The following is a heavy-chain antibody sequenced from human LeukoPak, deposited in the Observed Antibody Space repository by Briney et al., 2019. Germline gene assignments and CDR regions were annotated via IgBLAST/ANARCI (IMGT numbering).Heavy chain of an antibody. V-gene: IGHV1-69*04. CDR3: ARDSVGATYYYYYGMDV. CDR1: GGTFSSYA. CDR2: IIPILGIA. D-gene: IGHD1-26*01. Sequence: GASVKVSCKASGGTFSSYAISWVRQAPGQGLEWMGRIIPILGIANYAQKFQGRVTITADKSTSTAYMELSSLGSEDTAVYYCARDSVGATYYYYYGMDVWGQGTTVTVSS. J-gene: IGHJ6*02.